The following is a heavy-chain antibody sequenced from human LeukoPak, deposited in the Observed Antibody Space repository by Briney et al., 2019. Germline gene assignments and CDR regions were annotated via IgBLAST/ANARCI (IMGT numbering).Heavy chain of an antibody. CDR3: ARDPGDGYNRHKTVGGQTIDY. Sequence: PGGSLRLSCAGSGFTVSSNYMSWVRQAPGKGLEWVSVIYSDGSTYYTDSVKGRFTISRDNAKNSLYLQMNSLRAEDTAVYYCARDPGDGYNRHKTVGGQTIDYWGQGTLVTVSS. CDR2: IYSDGST. CDR1: GFTVSSNY. V-gene: IGHV3-66*01. D-gene: IGHD5-24*01. J-gene: IGHJ4*02.